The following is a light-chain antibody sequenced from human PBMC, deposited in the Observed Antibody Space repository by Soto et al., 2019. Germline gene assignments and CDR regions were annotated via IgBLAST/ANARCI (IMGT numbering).Light chain of an antibody. Sequence: QSALTQPASVSGSLGQSITISCTGTSSDVGNYNVVSWYQQHPGKAPKLIIYEVNKRPSGVSDRFSGSKSGNTASLTISGLQAEDEADYYCCSYAGRSTVVFGGGTQLTVL. V-gene: IGLV2-23*02. J-gene: IGLJ2*01. CDR1: SSDVGNYNV. CDR3: CSYAGRSTVV. CDR2: EVN.